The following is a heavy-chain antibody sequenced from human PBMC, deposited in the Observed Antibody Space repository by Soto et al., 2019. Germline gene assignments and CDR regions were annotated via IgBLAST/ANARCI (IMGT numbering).Heavy chain of an antibody. CDR3: ARVSSGWYYFDY. Sequence: LSLTCTVSGGSVSSGSYYWSWIRQPPGKGLEWIGYMYNSGSTNYNPSLKSRVIISVDTSKNQFSLKLSSVTAADTAVYYCARVSSGWYYFDYWGQGTLVTVSS. D-gene: IGHD6-19*01. CDR2: MYNSGST. J-gene: IGHJ4*02. V-gene: IGHV4-61*01. CDR1: GGSVSSGSYY.